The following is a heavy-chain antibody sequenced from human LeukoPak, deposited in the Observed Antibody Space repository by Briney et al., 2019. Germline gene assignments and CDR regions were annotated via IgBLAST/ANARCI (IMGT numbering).Heavy chain of an antibody. CDR1: AFTFSSYA. CDR3: ARGQVPIYLDY. V-gene: IGHV3-30*04. CDR2: ISYDGSNK. J-gene: IGHJ4*02. Sequence: QPGGSLRLSCAASAFTFSSYAMHWVRQAPGKGLEWVAVISYDGSNKYYADSVKGRLTISRDNSKNTLYLQMNSLRAEDTAVYYCARGQVPIYLDYWGQGTLVTVSS. D-gene: IGHD2-21*01.